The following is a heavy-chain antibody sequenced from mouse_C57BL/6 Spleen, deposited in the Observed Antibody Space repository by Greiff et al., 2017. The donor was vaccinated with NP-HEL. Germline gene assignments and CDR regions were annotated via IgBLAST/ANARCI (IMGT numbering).Heavy chain of an antibody. CDR3: ARRLPSGYFDY. V-gene: IGHV5-17*01. CDR1: GFTFSDYG. CDR2: ISSGSSTI. J-gene: IGHJ2*01. D-gene: IGHD2-2*01. Sequence: EVQLVESGGGLVKPGGSLKLSCAASGFTFSDYGMHWVRQAPEKGLEWVAYISSGSSTIYYADTVKGRFTISRDNAKNTLFLQMTSLRSEDTAMYYCARRLPSGYFDYWGQGTTLTVSS.